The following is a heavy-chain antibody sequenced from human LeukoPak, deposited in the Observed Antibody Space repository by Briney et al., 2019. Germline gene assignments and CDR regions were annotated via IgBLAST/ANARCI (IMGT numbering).Heavy chain of an antibody. CDR3: ARDAVVATDY. CDR1: GFTFSSYS. D-gene: IGHD2-15*01. V-gene: IGHV3-21*01. CDR2: ISSSSSYI. Sequence: GGSLRLSCAASGFTFSSYSMNWVRQAPGKGLEWVSSISSSSSYIYYADSVKGRFTTSRDNAKNSLYLQMNSLRAEDTAVYYCARDAVVATDYWGQGTLVTVSS. J-gene: IGHJ4*02.